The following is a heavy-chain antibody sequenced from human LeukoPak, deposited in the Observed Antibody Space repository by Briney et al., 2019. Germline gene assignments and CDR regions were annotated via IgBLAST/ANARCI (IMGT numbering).Heavy chain of an antibody. Sequence: KPSETLSLTCAVYGGSFSGYYWSWIRQPPGKGLEWIGEINHSGSTNYNPSLKSRVTISVDTSKNQFSLKLNSVTDADTAVYYCARVRAAAGTSWFDPWGQGTLVTVSS. CDR2: INHSGST. J-gene: IGHJ5*02. D-gene: IGHD6-13*01. V-gene: IGHV4-34*01. CDR3: ARVRAAAGTSWFDP. CDR1: GGSFSGYY.